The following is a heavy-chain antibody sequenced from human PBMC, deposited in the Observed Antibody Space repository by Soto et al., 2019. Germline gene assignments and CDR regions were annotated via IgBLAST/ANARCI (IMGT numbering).Heavy chain of an antibody. CDR1: GGSMNSYY. Sequence: QVQLQESGPGLVLPSETLSLTCTVSGGSMNSYYWTWVRQPPGKGLEWIGYVYDSGTSKYNASLESRITMSLDKSRKQFSLSLSYVTAADTAVYFCARYSPPKKSFDSNPGWLDPWGQGTLVAVSS. J-gene: IGHJ5*02. CDR3: ARYSPPKKSFDSNPGWLDP. V-gene: IGHV4-59*01. CDR2: VYDSGTS. D-gene: IGHD2-21*01.